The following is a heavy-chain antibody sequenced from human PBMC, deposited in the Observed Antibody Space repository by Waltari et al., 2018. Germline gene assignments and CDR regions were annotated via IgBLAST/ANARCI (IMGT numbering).Heavy chain of an antibody. CDR2: ISYDGSNK. Sequence: AASGFTFSSYAMHWVRQAPGKGLEWVAVISYDGSNKYYADPGKGRFTSCRDNSKNTRYLQMNSLRAEDTAVYYCARAAEDIVVVPAAPIDYWGQGTLVTVSS. CDR3: ARAAEDIVVVPAAPIDY. V-gene: IGHV3-30*01. D-gene: IGHD2-2*01. J-gene: IGHJ4*02. CDR1: GFTFSSYA.